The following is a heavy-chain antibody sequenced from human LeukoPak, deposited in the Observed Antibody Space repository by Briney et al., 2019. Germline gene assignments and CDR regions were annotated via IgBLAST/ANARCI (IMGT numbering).Heavy chain of an antibody. CDR1: GFTFSSYA. V-gene: IGHV3-30*04. Sequence: GGSLRLSCAASGFTFSSYAMHWVRQAPGKGLEWVAVISYDGSNKYYADSVKGRFTISRDNAKNSLYLQMNSLRAEDTAVYYCATIGYSYDYFLDNWGQGTLVTVSS. CDR2: ISYDGSNK. CDR3: ATIGYSYDYFLDN. J-gene: IGHJ4*02. D-gene: IGHD5-18*01.